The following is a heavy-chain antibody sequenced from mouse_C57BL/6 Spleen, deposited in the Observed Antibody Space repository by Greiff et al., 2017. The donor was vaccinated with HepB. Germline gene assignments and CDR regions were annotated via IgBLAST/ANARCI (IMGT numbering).Heavy chain of an antibody. CDR2: IDPENGDT. D-gene: IGHD2-2*01. CDR1: GFNIKDDY. Sequence: SGAELVRPGASVKLSCTASGFNIKDDYMHWVKQRPEQGLEWIGWIDPENGDTEYASKFQGKATITADTSSNTAYLQLSSLTSEDTAVYYCTTWGYPFAYWGQGTLVTVSA. CDR3: TTWGYPFAY. J-gene: IGHJ3*01. V-gene: IGHV14-4*01.